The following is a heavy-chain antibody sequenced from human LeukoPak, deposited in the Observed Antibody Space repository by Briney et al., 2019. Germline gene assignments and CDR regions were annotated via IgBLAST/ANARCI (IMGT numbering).Heavy chain of an antibody. CDR1: GYTFTGYY. J-gene: IGHJ6*03. CDR2: INPNSGGT. CDR3: ARDQRRPYYDFWSGYPRGYYMDV. V-gene: IGHV1-2*02. Sequence: ASVTVSCKASGYTFTGYYMHWVRQAPGQGLEWMGWINPNSGGTNYAQKFQGRVTMTRDTPISTSYMELSRLRSDDTAVYYCARDQRRPYYDFWSGYPRGYYMDVWGKGTTVTVSS. D-gene: IGHD3-3*01.